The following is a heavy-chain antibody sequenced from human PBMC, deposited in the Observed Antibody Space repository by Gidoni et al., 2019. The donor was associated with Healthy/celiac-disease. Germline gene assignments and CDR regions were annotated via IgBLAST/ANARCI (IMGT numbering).Heavy chain of an antibody. CDR2: IYHSGST. D-gene: IGHD1-26*01. Sequence: QVQLQESGPGLVKPSETLSLTCTVSGYSISSGYYWGWIRQPPGKGLEWIGSIYHSGSTYYNPSLKSRVTISVDTSKNQFSLKLSSVTAADTAVYYCARDPTYSGSLDDAFDIWGQGTMVTVSS. V-gene: IGHV4-38-2*02. CDR1: GYSISSGYY. CDR3: ARDPTYSGSLDDAFDI. J-gene: IGHJ3*02.